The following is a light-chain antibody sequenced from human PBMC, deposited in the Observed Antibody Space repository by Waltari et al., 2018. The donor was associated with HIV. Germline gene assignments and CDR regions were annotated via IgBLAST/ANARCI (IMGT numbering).Light chain of an antibody. J-gene: IGKJ2*01. CDR3: QQYNNWPGT. V-gene: IGKV3-15*01. CDR1: QSFSSN. CDR2: GAS. Sequence: EIVMTQSPATLSVSPGERATLSCRASQSFSSNLAWYQQKPGQAPRLLIYGASTRATGIPARFSGSGSGTEFTLTISSLQSEDFAVYYCQQYNNWPGTFGQGTKLGIK.